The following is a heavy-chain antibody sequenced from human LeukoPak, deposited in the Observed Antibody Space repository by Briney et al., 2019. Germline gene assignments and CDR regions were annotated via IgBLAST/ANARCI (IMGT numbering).Heavy chain of an antibody. CDR2: IGTAGDT. CDR1: GFTFSSYD. Sequence: PGGSLRLSCAASGFTFSSYDMHWVRQATGKGLEWVSAIGTAGDTYYPGSVKGRFTISRENAKNSLYLQMNSLRAGDTAMYYCARDSGYYYDSSGYYYPGYYGMDVWGQGTTVTVSS. J-gene: IGHJ6*02. V-gene: IGHV3-13*04. D-gene: IGHD3-22*01. CDR3: ARDSGYYYDSSGYYYPGYYGMDV.